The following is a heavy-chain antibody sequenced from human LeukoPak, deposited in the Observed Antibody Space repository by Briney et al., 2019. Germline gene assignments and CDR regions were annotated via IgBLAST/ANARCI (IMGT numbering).Heavy chain of an antibody. CDR3: ARPGITGNYSPRWFDP. CDR1: GGSLSSYY. Sequence: SETLSLTCTVSGGSLSSYYWSWIRQPPGKGLEWIGYIYYSGSTNYNPSLKSRVTISVDTSKNQFSLTLSSVTAADTAVYHCARPGITGNYSPRWFDPWGQGTLVTVSS. J-gene: IGHJ5*02. V-gene: IGHV4-59*12. D-gene: IGHD1-20*01. CDR2: IYYSGST.